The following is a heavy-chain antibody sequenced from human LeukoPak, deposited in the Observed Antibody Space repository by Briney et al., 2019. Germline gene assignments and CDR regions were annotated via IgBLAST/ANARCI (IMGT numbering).Heavy chain of an antibody. CDR3: ARDSPRVVVPAAILEFHGHYYYYYMDV. D-gene: IGHD2-2*02. J-gene: IGHJ6*03. Sequence: GRSLGLSCAASGFTFSSYAMHWVRQAPGKGLEWVAVISYDGSNKYYADSVKGRFTISRDNSKNTLYLQMNSLRAEDTAVYYCARDSPRVVVPAAILEFHGHYYYYYMDVWGKGTTVTVSS. CDR1: GFTFSSYA. CDR2: ISYDGSNK. V-gene: IGHV3-30*01.